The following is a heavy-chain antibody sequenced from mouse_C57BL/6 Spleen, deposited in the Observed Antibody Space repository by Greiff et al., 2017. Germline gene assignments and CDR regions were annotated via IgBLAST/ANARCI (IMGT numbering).Heavy chain of an antibody. D-gene: IGHD4-1*01. CDR3: ARLTGTVDYYAMDY. J-gene: IGHJ4*01. V-gene: IGHV5-17*01. CDR1: GFTFSDYG. CDR2: ISSGSSTI. Sequence: EVHLVESGGGLVKPGGSLKLSCAASGFTFSDYGMHWVRQAPEKGLEWVAYISSGSSTIYYADTVKGRFTISRDNAKNTLFLQMTSLRSEDTAMYYCARLTGTVDYYAMDYWGQGTSVTVSS.